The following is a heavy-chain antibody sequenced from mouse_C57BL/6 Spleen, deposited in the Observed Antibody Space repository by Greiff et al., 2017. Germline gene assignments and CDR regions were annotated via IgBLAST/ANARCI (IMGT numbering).Heavy chain of an antibody. CDR3: TRAGYGSSYEAMDY. CDR2: IYPGNSDT. J-gene: IGHJ4*01. V-gene: IGHV1-5*01. Sequence: VQLQQSGPVLARPGASVKMSCKTSGYTFTSYWMHWVKPRPGQGLEWIGAIYPGNSDTSYNQKFKGKAKLTAVTAASTAYMELISLTNEDSAVYYGTRAGYGSSYEAMDYWGQGTSVTVSS. CDR1: GYTFTSYW. D-gene: IGHD1-1*01.